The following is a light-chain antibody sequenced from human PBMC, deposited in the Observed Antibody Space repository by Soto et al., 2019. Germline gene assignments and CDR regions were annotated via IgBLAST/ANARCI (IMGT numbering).Light chain of an antibody. CDR2: GSS. Sequence: QSVLTQPPSVSGTPGQRVTISCTGSSSNIGAGYDVHWYQHLPGTAPKLLIFGSSNRPSGVPDRFSGSKSGTSASLAITGLQAEDEADYYCQSYDSSLSGSVFGGGTKLTVL. CDR3: QSYDSSLSGSV. J-gene: IGLJ3*02. V-gene: IGLV1-40*01. CDR1: SSNIGAGYD.